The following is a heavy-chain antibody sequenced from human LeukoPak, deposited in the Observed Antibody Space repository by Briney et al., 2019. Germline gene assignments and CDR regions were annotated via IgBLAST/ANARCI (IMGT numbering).Heavy chain of an antibody. CDR2: IYYGRSP. CDR3: ARSSDCSRASCFTSYFDS. Sequence: SETLSLTCTVSGDSISSDNYYWGWIRQSPGKGLEWIGSIYYGRSPYYNPSLESRVTMSVDTSKSQFSLRLSSVTAADTAMYYCARSSDCSRASCFTSYFDSWGQGTLVTVSS. J-gene: IGHJ4*02. D-gene: IGHD2-2*02. V-gene: IGHV4-39*07. CDR1: GDSISSDNYY.